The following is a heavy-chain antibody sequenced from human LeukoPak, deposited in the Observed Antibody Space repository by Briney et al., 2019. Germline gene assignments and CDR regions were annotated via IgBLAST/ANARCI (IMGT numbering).Heavy chain of an antibody. V-gene: IGHV3-21*01. D-gene: IGHD2-2*01. CDR3: ARNLRRYCSSTSCHRVPYY. Sequence: GGSLRLSCAASGFTFSSYSMNWVRQAPGKGLEWVSSISSSSSYIYYADSVKGRFTISRDNAKNSLYLQMNSLRAEDTAVYYCARNLRRYCSSTSCHRVPYYWGQGTLVTVSS. CDR2: ISSSSSYI. J-gene: IGHJ4*02. CDR1: GFTFSSYS.